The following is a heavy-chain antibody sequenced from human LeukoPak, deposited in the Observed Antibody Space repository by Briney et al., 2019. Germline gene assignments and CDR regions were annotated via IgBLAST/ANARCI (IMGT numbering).Heavy chain of an antibody. Sequence: SETLSLTCTVSGGSISSSSYYWGWIRQPPGKGLEWIGSIYYSGSTYYNPSLKSRVTISVDTSKNQFSLKLSSVTAADTAVYYCARGRPDAWVYYYYYGMDVWGQGTTVTVSS. J-gene: IGHJ6*02. CDR3: ARGRPDAWVYYYYYGMDV. V-gene: IGHV4-39*07. D-gene: IGHD3-16*01. CDR1: GGSISSSSYY. CDR2: IYYSGST.